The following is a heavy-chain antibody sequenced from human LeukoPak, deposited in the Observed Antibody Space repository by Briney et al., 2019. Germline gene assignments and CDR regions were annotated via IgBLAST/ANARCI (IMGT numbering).Heavy chain of an antibody. Sequence: PGGSLRLSCAASGFTFSSYAMSWVRQAPGKGLEWVSAISGSGGSTYYADSVKDRFTISRDNSKNTLYLQMNSLRAEDTAVYYCAKDRYCSGGSCYSDYWGQGTLVTVSS. D-gene: IGHD2-15*01. CDR3: AKDRYCSGGSCYSDY. V-gene: IGHV3-23*01. CDR1: GFTFSSYA. J-gene: IGHJ4*02. CDR2: ISGSGGST.